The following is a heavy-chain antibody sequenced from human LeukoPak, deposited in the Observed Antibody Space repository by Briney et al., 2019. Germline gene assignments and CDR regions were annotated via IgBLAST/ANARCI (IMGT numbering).Heavy chain of an antibody. CDR1: GYSISSGYN. V-gene: IGHV4-38-2*01. D-gene: IGHD3-3*01. CDR2: FYHGGST. Sequence: SETLSLTCAVSGYSISSGYNWGWIRQPPGKGLEWIGSFYHGGSTYYNPSLKSRVVISVDTSRSQFSLRLNSVTAADTAVYYCARIPPQTVGPTFFGYYYYMDVWGKGTTVTVSS. J-gene: IGHJ6*03. CDR3: ARIPPQTVGPTFFGYYYYMDV.